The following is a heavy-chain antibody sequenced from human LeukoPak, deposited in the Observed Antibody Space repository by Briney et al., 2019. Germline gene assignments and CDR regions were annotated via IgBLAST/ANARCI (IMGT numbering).Heavy chain of an antibody. CDR3: ASIRIRQDH. V-gene: IGHV4-39*07. Sequence: SETLSLTCTVSGGSISSSSYYWGWIRQPPGKGLEWIGSIYYSGSTYYNPSLKSRVTISVDTSKNQFSLKLSSVTAADTAVYYCASIRIRQDHWGQGTLVTVSS. CDR1: GGSISSSSYY. D-gene: IGHD3-16*01. J-gene: IGHJ4*02. CDR2: IYYSGST.